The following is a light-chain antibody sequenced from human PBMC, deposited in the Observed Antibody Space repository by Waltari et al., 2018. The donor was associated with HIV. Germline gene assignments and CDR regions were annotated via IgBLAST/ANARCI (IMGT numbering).Light chain of an antibody. Sequence: SYEVTQPPSVSVSPGQTASITCSGDRLGEKYTSWYQQRPGQSPVLVIYQDNYRPAGIPVRFSGFNAGNRSTLTISGSQSMEEADYYCQGWDSGTVGFGGWTKLTVL. V-gene: IGLV3-1*01. J-gene: IGLJ3*02. CDR2: QDN. CDR1: RLGEKY. CDR3: QGWDSGTVG.